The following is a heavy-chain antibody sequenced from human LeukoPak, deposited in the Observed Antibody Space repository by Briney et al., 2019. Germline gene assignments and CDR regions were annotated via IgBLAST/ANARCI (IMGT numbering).Heavy chain of an antibody. J-gene: IGHJ6*02. V-gene: IGHV3-33*01. CDR1: EFTFSSYG. CDR2: IWYDGSNK. CDR3: ARGYGYYYGMDV. D-gene: IGHD3-16*01. Sequence: PGGSLRLSCAASEFTFSSYGMHWVRQAPGKGLEWVAVIWYDGSNKYYADSVKGRFTISRDNSKNTLYLQMNSLRAEDTAVYYCARGYGYYYGMDVWGQGTTVTVSS.